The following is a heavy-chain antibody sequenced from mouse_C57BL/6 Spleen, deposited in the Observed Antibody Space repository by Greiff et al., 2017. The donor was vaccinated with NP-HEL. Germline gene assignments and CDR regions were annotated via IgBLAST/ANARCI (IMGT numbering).Heavy chain of an antibody. J-gene: IGHJ3*01. CDR1: GFTFSSYA. Sequence: EVHLVESGEGLVKPGGSLKLSCAASGFTFSSYAMSWVRQTPEKRLEWVAYISSGGDYIYYADTVKGRFTISRDNARNTLYLQMSSLKSEDTAMYYCTREGDEVFAYWGQGTLVTVSA. D-gene: IGHD3-3*01. CDR2: ISSGGDYI. CDR3: TREGDEVFAY. V-gene: IGHV5-9-1*02.